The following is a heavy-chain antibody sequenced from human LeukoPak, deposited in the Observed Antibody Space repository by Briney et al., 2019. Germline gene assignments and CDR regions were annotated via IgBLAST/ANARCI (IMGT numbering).Heavy chain of an antibody. CDR1: GGTFSSYS. V-gene: IGHV1-69*13. D-gene: IGHD6-13*01. CDR2: IIPIFGTA. CDR3: ARVGSDGAYSSSWTFDY. J-gene: IGHJ4*02. Sequence: ASVKLSCKASGGTFSSYSISWVRQAPGQGLEWMGGIIPIFGTANYAQKFQGRVTITADESTSTAYMELSSLRSEDTAVHYCARVGSDGAYSSSWTFDYWGQGTLVTVSS.